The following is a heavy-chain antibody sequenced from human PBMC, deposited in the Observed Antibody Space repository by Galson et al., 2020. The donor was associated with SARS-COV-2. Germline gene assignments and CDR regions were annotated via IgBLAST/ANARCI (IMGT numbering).Heavy chain of an antibody. D-gene: IGHD3-22*01. CDR1: GGSFSDYN. J-gene: IGHJ4*02. CDR3: ARGLGISMIVVVGRLLPYYCDT. V-gene: IGHV4-34*01. CDR2: SNHRGSN. Sequence: SESLSLTCAVYGGSFSDYNWTWIRQPPGKGLEWIGASNHRGSNNYNPSPMGRVTIAVDMPKNQFPMKLSSVTAADTAVYYCARGLGISMIVVVGRLLPYYCDTWGEGAQVTVCS.